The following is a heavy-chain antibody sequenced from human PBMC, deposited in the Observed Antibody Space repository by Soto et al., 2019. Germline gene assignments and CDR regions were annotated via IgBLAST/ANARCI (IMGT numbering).Heavy chain of an antibody. CDR3: STKRTGITTIGPGY. CDR2: IKSKTDGGTT. J-gene: IGHJ4*02. V-gene: IGHV3-15*01. Sequence: GGSLRLSCAASGFTFSNAWMSWVRQAPGKGLEWVGRIKSKTDGGTTDYAAAVKGRFTISRDDSKNTVYLQMNGLEAEDTAVYYCSTKRTGITTIGPGYWGQGTLVTVSS. CDR1: GFTFSNAW. D-gene: IGHD1-20*01.